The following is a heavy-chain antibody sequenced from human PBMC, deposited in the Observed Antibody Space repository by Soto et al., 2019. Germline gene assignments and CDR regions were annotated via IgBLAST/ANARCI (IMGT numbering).Heavy chain of an antibody. J-gene: IGHJ4*02. Sequence: PSETLSLTCTVSGGSISSDDYYWSWIRQPPGKGLEWIGHIYYSGRTYYNPSLKSRLTISVDTSKNQFSLKLSSVSAADTAVYFCAGDRSNSPDYFDYWGQGTPVTVSS. D-gene: IGHD6-6*01. CDR2: IYYSGRT. V-gene: IGHV4-30-4*01. CDR3: AGDRSNSPDYFDY. CDR1: GGSISSDDYY.